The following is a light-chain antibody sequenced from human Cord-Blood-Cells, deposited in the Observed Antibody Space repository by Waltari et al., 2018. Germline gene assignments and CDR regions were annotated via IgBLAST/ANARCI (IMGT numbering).Light chain of an antibody. V-gene: IGKV3-11*01. J-gene: IGKJ4*01. CDR1: QSVSSY. CDR3: QQRSNWPLT. Sequence: EIVLTQSPATLSLSPAEIATVSCRASQSVSSYLASYQQKPGQAPRLLIYDASNRATGIPARFSGSGSGTDFTLTISSLEPEDFAVYYCQQRSNWPLTFGGGTKVEIK. CDR2: DAS.